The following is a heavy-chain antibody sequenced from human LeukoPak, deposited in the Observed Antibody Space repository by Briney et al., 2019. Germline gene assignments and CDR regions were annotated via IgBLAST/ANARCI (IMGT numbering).Heavy chain of an antibody. CDR2: IWYDGSKT. V-gene: IGHV3-33*01. D-gene: IGHD2-2*01. Sequence: GGSLGLSCTTSGFTFTNYGINWVRQAPGKGPEWVAAIWYDGSKTSYTDSVKGRFTVSRDISKNTVYLQMNGLKAEDTAVYYCARDDCSTTPCYAYWGQGTLITVSS. CDR3: ARDDCSTTPCYAY. J-gene: IGHJ4*02. CDR1: GFTFTNYG.